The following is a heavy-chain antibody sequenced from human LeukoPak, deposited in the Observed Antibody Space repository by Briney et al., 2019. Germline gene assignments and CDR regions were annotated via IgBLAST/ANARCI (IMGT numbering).Heavy chain of an antibody. CDR1: GYSFTSYW. CDR2: IYPGDSDT. CDR3: ARPSVLSSVDYGDRLPDIGYMDV. D-gene: IGHD4-17*01. V-gene: IGHV5-51*01. J-gene: IGHJ6*03. Sequence: GESLKISCKGSGYSFTSYWIGWVRQMPGKGLEWMGIIYPGDSDTRYSPSFQGQVTISADKSISTAYLQWSSLKASDTAMYYCARPSVLSSVDYGDRLPDIGYMDVWGKGTTVTVSS.